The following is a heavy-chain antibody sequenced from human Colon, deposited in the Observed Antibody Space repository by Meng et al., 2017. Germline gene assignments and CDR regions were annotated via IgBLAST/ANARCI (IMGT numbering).Heavy chain of an antibody. CDR2: SRDRVNSYTT. Sequence: GESLKISCAASGFTFSDHYMDWVRQATGKGLEWVGRSRDRVNSYTTEYVASVKGRFTISRDDSKNSLFLQMNSLKTEDTAVYYCARVLAVIGTNGYGMDVWGQGTTVTVSS. CDR3: ARVLAVIGTNGYGMDV. CDR1: GFTFSDHY. D-gene: IGHD6-19*01. V-gene: IGHV3-72*01. J-gene: IGHJ6*02.